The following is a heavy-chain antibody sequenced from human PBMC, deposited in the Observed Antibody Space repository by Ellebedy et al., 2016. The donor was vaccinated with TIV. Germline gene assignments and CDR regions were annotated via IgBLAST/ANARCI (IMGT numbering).Heavy chain of an antibody. CDR2: ISSSSSTI. V-gene: IGHV3-48*02. J-gene: IGHJ6*02. CDR3: ARDIVVPAAPYYYGMDV. D-gene: IGHD2-2*01. Sequence: GESLKISCAASGFTFSSYSMNWVRQAPGKGLEWVSYISSSSSTIYYADSVKGRFTISRDNAKNSLYQQMNSLRDEDTAVYYCARDIVVPAAPYYYGMDVWGQGTTVTVSS. CDR1: GFTFSSYS.